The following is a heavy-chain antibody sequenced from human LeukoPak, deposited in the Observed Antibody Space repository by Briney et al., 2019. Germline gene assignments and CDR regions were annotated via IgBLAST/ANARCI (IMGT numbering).Heavy chain of an antibody. CDR1: GGSISSSNW. D-gene: IGHD4-23*01. CDR2: TYHGGST. J-gene: IGHJ5*02. V-gene: IGHV4-4*02. Sequence: SGTLSLTCAVSGGSISSSNWWSWVRQPPGKGLERIGETYHGGSTNYNPSLKSRVTISLDKSKNQVSLRLSSVTAADTAMYYCARNGGIRWGNWFDPWGQGTLVTVSS. CDR3: ARNGGIRWGNWFDP.